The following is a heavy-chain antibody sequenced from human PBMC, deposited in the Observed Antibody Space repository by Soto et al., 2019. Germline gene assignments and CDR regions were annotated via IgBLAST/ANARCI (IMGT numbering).Heavy chain of an antibody. V-gene: IGHV3-23*01. CDR2: ITGGGGST. J-gene: IGHJ3*02. D-gene: IGHD3-3*01. Sequence: GGSLRLSCAASGFTFSSYAMSWVRPAPGKGLEWVSTITGGGGSTYYADSVKGRFTISRDNSKNTLYLLMNSLRAEGTAVYYSVKSRDYDFWSGYYTGAFDIWGQGTTVTVSS. CDR1: GFTFSSYA. CDR3: VKSRDYDFWSGYYTGAFDI.